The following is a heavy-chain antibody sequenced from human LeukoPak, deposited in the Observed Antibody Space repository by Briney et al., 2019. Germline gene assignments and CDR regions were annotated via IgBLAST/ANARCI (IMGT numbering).Heavy chain of an antibody. V-gene: IGHV3-30*04. CDR3: ARVAIRMPGTPENWFDP. J-gene: IGHJ5*02. D-gene: IGHD6-13*01. CDR2: ISYDGSDK. CDR1: GFTFSSYA. Sequence: GGSLRLSCAASGFTFSSYAMHWVRQAPGKGLEWVAVISYDGSDKYYADFLKGRFTISRDNSKDTLYLQLDSLRVEDTAVYYCARVAIRMPGTPENWFDPWDQGTLVTVSS.